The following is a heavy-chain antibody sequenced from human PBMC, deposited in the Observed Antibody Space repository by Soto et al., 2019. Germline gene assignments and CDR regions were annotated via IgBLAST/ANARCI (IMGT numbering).Heavy chain of an antibody. Sequence: SQTLSLTCAISGDSVSSNSAPWNWIRQSQSRGLEWLGRTYYRSKWYNDYAVPVKSRITINPDTSKNQFSLQLNSVTPEDTAVYYCARGRDSSGWLDYWGQGTLVTVSS. J-gene: IGHJ4*02. D-gene: IGHD6-19*01. V-gene: IGHV6-1*01. CDR2: TYYRSKWYN. CDR1: GDSVSSNSAP. CDR3: ARGRDSSGWLDY.